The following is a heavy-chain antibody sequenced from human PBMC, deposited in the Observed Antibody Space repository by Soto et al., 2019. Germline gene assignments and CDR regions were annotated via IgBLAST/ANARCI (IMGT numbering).Heavy chain of an antibody. CDR1: GFTFSSYA. CDR2: ISGGGGST. J-gene: IGHJ4*02. D-gene: IGHD3-9*01. V-gene: IGHV3-23*01. Sequence: HPGGSLRLSCAASGFTFSSYAMNWVRQAPGKGLEWVSGISGGGGSTYYADSVRGRFTISRDNSKNTLYLQMNSLRVEDTAVYYCATLTKYDILTGFYPCWGQGTLVTVSS. CDR3: ATLTKYDILTGFYPC.